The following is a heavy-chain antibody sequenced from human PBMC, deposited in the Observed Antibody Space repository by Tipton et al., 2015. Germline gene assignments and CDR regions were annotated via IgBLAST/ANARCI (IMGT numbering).Heavy chain of an antibody. V-gene: IGHV4-38-2*01. J-gene: IGHJ6*02. CDR2: ISHSGNT. CDR1: AYSISSDYY. Sequence: TLSLTCAVSAYSISSDYYWGWIRQPPGKGLEWIGSISHSGNTYYNPSLKSRVTMSRDTSKNQFSLKLTSVTAADTAVYYCARKRLWSGGWWHGTNELDYYHGMDVWGQGTTVTVSS. D-gene: IGHD6-19*01. CDR3: ARKRLWSGGWWHGTNELDYYHGMDV.